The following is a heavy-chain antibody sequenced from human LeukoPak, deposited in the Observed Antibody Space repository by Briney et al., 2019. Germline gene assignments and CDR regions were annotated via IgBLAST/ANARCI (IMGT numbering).Heavy chain of an antibody. V-gene: IGHV3-7*01. Sequence: GGSLRLSCAASGFTFSSYWMSWVRQAPGQGLEWVANIKQDGSEKYYVDSVKGRFTISRDNAKSSLYLQLNSLRVEDTAVYYCARDSRKAWSEYFQHWGQGTLVTVSS. CDR3: ARDSRKAWSEYFQH. CDR1: GFTFSSYW. CDR2: IKQDGSEK. D-gene: IGHD2-8*02. J-gene: IGHJ1*01.